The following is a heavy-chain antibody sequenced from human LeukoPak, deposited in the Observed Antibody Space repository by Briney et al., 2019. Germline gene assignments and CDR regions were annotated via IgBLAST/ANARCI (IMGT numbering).Heavy chain of an antibody. CDR2: IYSGGGT. D-gene: IGHD6-13*01. V-gene: IGHV3-53*01. Sequence: PGGSLRLSCAASGFTVSNNFVTWVRQAPGKGLEWVSIIYSGGGTDYADSVKGRFTTSRDNSKNTVYLQMNSLRAEDTAVYHCARKSLGIAAAGTFFGSCGQGTLVTVSS. J-gene: IGHJ5*02. CDR3: ARKSLGIAAAGTFFGS. CDR1: GFTVSNNF.